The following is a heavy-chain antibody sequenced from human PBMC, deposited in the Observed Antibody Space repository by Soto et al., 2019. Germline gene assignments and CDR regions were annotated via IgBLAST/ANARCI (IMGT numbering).Heavy chain of an antibody. CDR2: ISSSGDRI. D-gene: IGHD2-21*02. V-gene: IGHV3-48*02. CDR3: ARLPKGSLVTA. CDR1: GFRFSDHS. J-gene: IGHJ4*02. Sequence: VQLVESGGGLVSPGGSLTLSCVGSGFRFSDHSMHWVRRAPGTGLQWLSYISSSGDRIHYADSVRGRFTVSRDNGKNSLFLRMNSLRDDDPAMYYCARLPKGSLVTAWGQGTLVTVSS.